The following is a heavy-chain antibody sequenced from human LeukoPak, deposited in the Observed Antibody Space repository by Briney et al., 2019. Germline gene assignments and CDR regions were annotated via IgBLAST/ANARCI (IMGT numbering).Heavy chain of an antibody. J-gene: IGHJ4*02. CDR3: ARRRGVGATLFDY. Sequence: SETLSLTCTVSGGSISSYYWSRIRQPPGKGLEWIGYIYYSGSTNYNPSLKSRVTISVDTSKNQFKLSSVTAADTAVYYCARRRGVGATLFDYWGQGTLVTVSS. V-gene: IGHV4-59*01. D-gene: IGHD1-26*01. CDR2: IYYSGST. CDR1: GGSISSYY.